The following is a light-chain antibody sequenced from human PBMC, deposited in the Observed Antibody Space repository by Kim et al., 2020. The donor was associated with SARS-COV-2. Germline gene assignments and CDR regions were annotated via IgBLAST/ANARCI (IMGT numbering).Light chain of an antibody. V-gene: IGKV1-16*01. CDR3: QQYKSFPIT. J-gene: IGKJ5*01. CDR1: QDINNF. CDR2: AAS. Sequence: DIQMTQSPSSLSASVGDRVTITCRASQDINNFVAWFQQKSGKASKSLIFAASSLQRGVPSRFSGSGSGTDFTLTISSLQPEDFAIYYCQQYKSFPITFGQGTRLEIK.